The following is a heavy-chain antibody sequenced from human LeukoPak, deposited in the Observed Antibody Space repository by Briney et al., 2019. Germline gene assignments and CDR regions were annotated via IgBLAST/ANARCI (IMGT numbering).Heavy chain of an antibody. D-gene: IGHD1-1*01. Sequence: SETLSLTCAVYGGSFSGYYWSWIRQPPGKGLEWIGEINHSGSTNYNPSLKSRVTISVDTSKNQFSLKLSSVTAADTAVYYCATGGKYKGWFDPWGQGTLVTVSS. CDR3: ATGGKYKGWFDP. CDR2: INHSGST. V-gene: IGHV4-34*01. CDR1: GGSFSGYY. J-gene: IGHJ5*02.